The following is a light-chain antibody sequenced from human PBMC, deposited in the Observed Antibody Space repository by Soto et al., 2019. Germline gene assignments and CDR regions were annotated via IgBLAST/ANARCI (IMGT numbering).Light chain of an antibody. Sequence: EGVMTQSPATLSVSPGDRATLSCRASQSVTSNLAWYQQKPGQAPRLLIYGASTRATGIPARFSGSGSGTEFTLTISSLQSEDFAVYFCQQYNNWPPINFGQGTRREIK. CDR3: QQYNNWPPIN. CDR1: QSVTSN. CDR2: GAS. V-gene: IGKV3-15*01. J-gene: IGKJ5*01.